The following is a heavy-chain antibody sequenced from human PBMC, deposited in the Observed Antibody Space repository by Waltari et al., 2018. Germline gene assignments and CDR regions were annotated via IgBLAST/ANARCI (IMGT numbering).Heavy chain of an antibody. Sequence: EVQLEESGGGLIKPGGSLRLSCAASGFTVSSNYMSWVRHAPGKGLEWVSVIYSGGSIYYADSVKGRFTISRGNSKNTVYLQMNSLGVEDTAVYYCAREAPGYFDLWGRGTLVTVSS. V-gene: IGHV3-53*01. CDR1: GFTVSSNY. CDR2: IYSGGSI. CDR3: AREAPGYFDL. J-gene: IGHJ2*01.